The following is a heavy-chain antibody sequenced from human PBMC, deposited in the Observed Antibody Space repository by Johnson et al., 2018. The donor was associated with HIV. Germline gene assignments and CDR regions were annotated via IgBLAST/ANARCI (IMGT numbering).Heavy chain of an antibody. CDR2: ISYDGSNK. J-gene: IGHJ3*02. CDR3: AKHSSSWYDDAFDI. CDR1: GFTFSHYG. V-gene: IGHV3-30*18. D-gene: IGHD6-13*01. Sequence: QVQLVESGGGLVKPGGSLRLSCAASGFTFSHYGMHWVRQAPGKGLEWVAVISYDGSNKYYADSVKGRFTISRDNSKNTLFLQMNSLRADDTAVYYCAKHSSSWYDDAFDIWGQGTMVTVSS.